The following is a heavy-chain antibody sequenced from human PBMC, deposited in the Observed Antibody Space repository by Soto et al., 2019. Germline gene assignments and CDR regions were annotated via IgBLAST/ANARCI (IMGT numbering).Heavy chain of an antibody. CDR3: ARKWGTYSSASLDY. Sequence: GGSLRLSCATSGFSFTHYTINWVRQAPGKGLEWVAVMSYDGTNEYYADSVKGRFTISRDNSKTTVYLQMNSLTPEDAALYYCARKWGTYSSASLDYWGLGTLVTVSS. CDR1: GFSFTHYT. CDR2: MSYDGTNE. J-gene: IGHJ4*02. D-gene: IGHD6-19*01. V-gene: IGHV3-30*04.